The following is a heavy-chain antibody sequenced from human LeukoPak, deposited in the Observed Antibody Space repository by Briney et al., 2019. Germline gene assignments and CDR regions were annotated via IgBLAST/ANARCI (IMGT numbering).Heavy chain of an antibody. Sequence: SETLSLTCTVSGGSISSSSYYWGWIRQPPGKGLEWIGSIYYSGSTYYNPSLKSRVTISVDTSKNQFSLKLSSVTAADTAVYYCARSLRRKSSYYYDSSLYYYMDVWGKGTTVTVSS. D-gene: IGHD3-22*01. J-gene: IGHJ6*03. V-gene: IGHV4-39*07. CDR3: ARSLRRKSSYYYDSSLYYYMDV. CDR2: IYYSGST. CDR1: GGSISSSSYY.